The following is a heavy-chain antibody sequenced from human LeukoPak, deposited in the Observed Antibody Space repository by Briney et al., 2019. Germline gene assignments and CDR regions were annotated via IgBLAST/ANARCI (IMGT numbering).Heavy chain of an antibody. CDR1: GFTFSSYA. J-gene: IGHJ4*02. V-gene: IGHV3-23*01. Sequence: PGGSLRLSCAASGFTFSSYAMSWVRHAPGQGLEWVSRISGSGGTTYYADSAKGRFTISRDNSKNTLYLEMNSLRAEDTAVYYWGKDQDSEGVYYFDYWGQGALVTVSS. CDR2: ISGSGGTT. CDR3: GKDQDSEGVYYFDY. D-gene: IGHD3-16*01.